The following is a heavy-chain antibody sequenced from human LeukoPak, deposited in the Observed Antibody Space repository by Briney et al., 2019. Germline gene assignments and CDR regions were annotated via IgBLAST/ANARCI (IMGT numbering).Heavy chain of an antibody. D-gene: IGHD3-10*01. Sequence: SQTLSLTCTVSGGSISSGSYYWSWIRQPAGKGLEWIGRIYTSGSTNYNPSLKSRVTISVDTSKNQFSLKLSSVTAADTAVYYCARWFGELSRFDYWGQGTLVTVSS. V-gene: IGHV4-61*02. CDR2: IYTSGST. J-gene: IGHJ4*02. CDR3: ARWFGELSRFDY. CDR1: GGSISSGSYY.